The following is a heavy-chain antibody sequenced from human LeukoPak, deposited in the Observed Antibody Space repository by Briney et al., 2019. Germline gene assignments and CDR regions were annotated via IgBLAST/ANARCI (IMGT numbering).Heavy chain of an antibody. CDR1: GGSISSYY. Sequence: PSETLSLTCTVSGGSISSYYWSWIRQPPGKGLEWIGYIYYSGSTNYNPSLKSRVTISVDTSKNQFSLKLSSVTAADAAVYYCARCGSPWDDAFDIWGQGTMVTVSS. V-gene: IGHV4-59*01. CDR2: IYYSGST. CDR3: ARCGSPWDDAFDI. D-gene: IGHD1-26*01. J-gene: IGHJ3*02.